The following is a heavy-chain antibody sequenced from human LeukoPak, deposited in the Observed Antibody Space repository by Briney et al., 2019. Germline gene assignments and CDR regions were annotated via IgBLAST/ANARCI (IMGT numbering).Heavy chain of an antibody. CDR1: GFTFSSYE. V-gene: IGHV3-48*03. J-gene: IGHJ4*02. CDR3: YGRDGYNFDY. Sequence: GGSLRLSCAASGFTFSSYEMNWVRQAPGKGLEWISDINGSGRTRYYADSVKGRFTISRDNAKNSLYLQMNSLRAEDTAVYYCYGRDGYNFDYWGQGTLVSVSS. CDR2: INGSGRTR. D-gene: IGHD5-24*01.